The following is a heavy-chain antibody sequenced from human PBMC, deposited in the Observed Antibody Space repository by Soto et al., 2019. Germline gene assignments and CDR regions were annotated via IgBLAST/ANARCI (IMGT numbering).Heavy chain of an antibody. J-gene: IGHJ4*02. CDR1: GGNIVNYY. V-gene: IGHV4-59*01. CDR2: IYSGST. Sequence: SETKSHPCTVVGGNIVNYYWSWIRQPPGKGLEWIGYIYSGSTNYNPSLKSRVTISVDTSKNQFSLKLSSVTAADTAVYYCARSDGRYWGQGTLVTVSS. CDR3: ARSDGRY.